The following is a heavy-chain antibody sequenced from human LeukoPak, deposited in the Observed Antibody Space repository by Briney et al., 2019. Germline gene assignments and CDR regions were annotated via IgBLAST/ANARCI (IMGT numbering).Heavy chain of an antibody. D-gene: IGHD6-25*01. J-gene: IGHJ3*02. CDR2: IYTTGAT. Sequence: SETLSLTCTVSVGSIYSLYWSWIRQPAGEGREWIGIIYTTGATNYNTSLKRRVTMSLDTSKNQFSLKVNSVTAADTAVYFCANKSGGGAFEIWGQGTAVVVSS. CDR3: ANKSGGGAFEI. V-gene: IGHV4-4*07. CDR1: VGSIYSLY.